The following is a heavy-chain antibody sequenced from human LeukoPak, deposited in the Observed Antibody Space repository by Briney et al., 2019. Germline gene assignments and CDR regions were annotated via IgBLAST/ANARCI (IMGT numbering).Heavy chain of an antibody. CDR2: IIPIFGTA. V-gene: IGHV1-69*01. J-gene: IGHJ4*02. CDR3: ARVRFYGSGSYFADY. D-gene: IGHD3-10*01. CDR1: GGTFSSYD. Sequence: SVKVSCKASGGTFSSYDISWVRQAPGQGLEWMGGIIPIFGTANYAQKFQGRVTITADESTSTAYMELSSLRSEDTAVYYCARVRFYGSGSYFADYWGQGPLVTVSS.